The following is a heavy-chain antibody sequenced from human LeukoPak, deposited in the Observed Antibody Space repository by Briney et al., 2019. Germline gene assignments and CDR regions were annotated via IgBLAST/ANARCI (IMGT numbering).Heavy chain of an antibody. Sequence: GASVKVSCKASGYTFTSYDINWVRQATGQGLEWMGWMNPNSGNTGYAQKFQGRVTMTRNTSISTAYMELSSLRSEDTAVYYCARRRAAAGTARFDYWGQGTLVTVSP. J-gene: IGHJ4*02. V-gene: IGHV1-8*01. CDR2: MNPNSGNT. CDR3: ARRRAAAGTARFDY. CDR1: GYTFTSYD. D-gene: IGHD6-13*01.